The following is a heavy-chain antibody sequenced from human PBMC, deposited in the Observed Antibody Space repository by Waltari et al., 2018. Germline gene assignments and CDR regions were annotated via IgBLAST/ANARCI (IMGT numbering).Heavy chain of an antibody. Sequence: QLQLQESGPGLVKPSETLSLTCSVPVVSITTNRHYWGWFRQPPGQGLEWIGTISYNGATYSSPSLRSRVTIFRDTSKNQLSLKLGSVTAADTAFYYCVTYIGASLGTAAFDVWGQGTMVTVSS. V-gene: IGHV4-39*01. D-gene: IGHD5-12*01. CDR1: VVSITTNRHY. CDR2: ISYNGAT. CDR3: VTYIGASLGTAAFDV. J-gene: IGHJ3*01.